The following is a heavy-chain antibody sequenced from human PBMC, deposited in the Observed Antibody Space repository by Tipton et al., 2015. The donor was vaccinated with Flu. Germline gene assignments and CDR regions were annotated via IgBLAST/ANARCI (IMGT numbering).Heavy chain of an antibody. D-gene: IGHD5-24*01. CDR3: ARDGAGYNGAFDM. CDR1: GYSFTVHY. CDR2: INTNDNGT. J-gene: IGHJ3*02. Sequence: QLMQSGAELKKPGASVKVSCKGFGYSFTVHYIHWVRQAPGQGLEWMGWINTNDNGTRYPQKFQGRVTMTRDTSISTVYMELTRLNSDDTAVYYCARDGAGYNGAFDMWGQGTMVTVSS. V-gene: IGHV1-2*02.